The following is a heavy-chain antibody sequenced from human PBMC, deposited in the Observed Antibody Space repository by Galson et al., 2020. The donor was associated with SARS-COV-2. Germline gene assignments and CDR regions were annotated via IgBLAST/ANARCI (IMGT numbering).Heavy chain of an antibody. CDR2: IYPGDSDT. CDR1: GYSFTNYW. J-gene: IGHJ6*03. CDR3: ARQENYDLMDV. V-gene: IGHV5-51*01. Sequence: GESLKISCKASGYSFTNYWIAWVRQMPGKGLEWMGIIYPGDSDTRYNPSFQGQVTMSVDKSISTAYLQWTSLKASDTAMYYCARQENYDLMDVWGKGTTVTVSS. D-gene: IGHD3-3*01.